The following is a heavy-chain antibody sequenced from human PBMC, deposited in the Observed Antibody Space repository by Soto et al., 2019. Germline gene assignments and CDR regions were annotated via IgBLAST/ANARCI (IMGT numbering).Heavy chain of an antibody. J-gene: IGHJ5*02. V-gene: IGHV4-34*01. Sequence: TSETLSLTCAVYGGSFSGYYWSWIRQPPGKGLEWIGEINHSGSTNYNPSLKSRVTISIDTSKNQFSLKLSSVTAEDTAVYYCAKSNWFDPWGQGSLVTVSS. CDR3: AKSNWFDP. CDR1: GGSFSGYY. CDR2: INHSGST.